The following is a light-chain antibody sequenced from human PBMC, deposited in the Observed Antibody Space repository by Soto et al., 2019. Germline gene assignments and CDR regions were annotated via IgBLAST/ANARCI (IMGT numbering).Light chain of an antibody. Sequence: DIVMTQSPLSLPVTPGEPASISCRSSQSLLHSNGYNYLDWYLQKPGQSSQLLIYLGSNRASGVPDRFSGSGSGTDFTLKISRVEAEDVGVYYCMQALQTPTFGGGTKWIS. V-gene: IGKV2-28*01. J-gene: IGKJ4*01. CDR1: QSLLHSNGYNY. CDR2: LGS. CDR3: MQALQTPT.